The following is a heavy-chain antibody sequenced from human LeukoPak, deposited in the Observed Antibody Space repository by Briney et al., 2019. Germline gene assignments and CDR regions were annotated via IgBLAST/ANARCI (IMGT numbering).Heavy chain of an antibody. V-gene: IGHV4-38-2*02. CDR1: GYSISSGYY. D-gene: IGHD6-19*01. J-gene: IGHJ5*02. Sequence: SETLSLTCTVSGYSISSGYYWGWIRQPPGQGLEWIGSIYHSGSTYYNPSLKSRVTISIDTSKNQFSLKLSSVTAADTAVYYCARDGIAVAGIGKGWFDPWGQGTLVTVSS. CDR3: ARDGIAVAGIGKGWFDP. CDR2: IYHSGST.